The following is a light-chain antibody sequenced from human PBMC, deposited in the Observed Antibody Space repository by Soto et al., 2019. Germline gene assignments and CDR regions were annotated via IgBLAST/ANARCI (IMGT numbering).Light chain of an antibody. J-gene: IGKJ4*01. Sequence: EIVLTQSPATLSLSPGERATLSCRASQSVSSYLAWYQQKPGQAPRLLIYDASNRATGIPARFSGSGSGTDFTLTISSPEPEDFAVYYCQQRSNWPPKLTFGGGTKVEIK. V-gene: IGKV3-11*01. CDR2: DAS. CDR3: QQRSNWPPKLT. CDR1: QSVSSY.